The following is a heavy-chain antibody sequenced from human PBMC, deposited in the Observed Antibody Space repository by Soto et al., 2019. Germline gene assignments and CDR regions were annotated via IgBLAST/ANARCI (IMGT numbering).Heavy chain of an antibody. Sequence: QVQLQESGPGLVKPSGTLSLTCAVSGCSISSSNWWSWVRQPPGKGLEWIGEIYHSGSTNYNPSLKSRVTISVDKSKNQFSLKLSSVTAADTAVYYCARDLRRYSYGPNDAFDIWGQGTMVTVSS. CDR3: ARDLRRYSYGPNDAFDI. J-gene: IGHJ3*02. CDR1: GCSISSSNW. CDR2: IYHSGST. D-gene: IGHD5-18*01. V-gene: IGHV4-4*02.